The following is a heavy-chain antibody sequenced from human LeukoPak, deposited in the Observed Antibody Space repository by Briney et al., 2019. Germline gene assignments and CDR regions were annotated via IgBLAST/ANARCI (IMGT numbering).Heavy chain of an antibody. D-gene: IGHD6-19*01. CDR3: TVRGRSGWYYFAY. Sequence: SQTLSLTRTLAARSISSSSYYWGSIRHPPGKWREWIGSIYYSGRTYYSPPIKSRVTISVDPSKNLFSLKLRSVIAADAAVYSCTVRGRSGWYYFAYWGQGTLVTVS. J-gene: IGHJ4*02. CDR2: IYYSGRT. V-gene: IGHV4-39*01. CDR1: ARSISSSSYY.